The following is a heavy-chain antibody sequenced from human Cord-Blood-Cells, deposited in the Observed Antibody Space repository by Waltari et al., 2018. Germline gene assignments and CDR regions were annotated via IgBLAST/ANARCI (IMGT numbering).Heavy chain of an antibody. D-gene: IGHD3-16*01. Sequence: QVQLVQSGAEVKKPGASVKVSCKASGYTFTGYYMHWVRKAPGQGLEWLGWINPTSGGTNYAQTFQGRVTMTRDTSIRTAYMELSRLRSDDTAVYYCARAMMDDAFDIWGQGTMVTVSS. J-gene: IGHJ3*02. V-gene: IGHV1-2*02. CDR2: INPTSGGT. CDR1: GYTFTGYY. CDR3: ARAMMDDAFDI.